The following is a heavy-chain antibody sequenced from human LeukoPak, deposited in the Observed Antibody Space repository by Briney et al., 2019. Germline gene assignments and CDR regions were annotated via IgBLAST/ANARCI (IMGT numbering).Heavy chain of an antibody. J-gene: IGHJ5*02. CDR1: GGTFSSYA. D-gene: IGHD5-18*01. CDR3: AITRIQLWSTLA. V-gene: IGHV1-69*05. CDR2: IIPIFGTA. Sequence: SVKVSCEASGGTFSSYASSWVRQAPGQGREWMGRIIPIFGTANYAQKFQGRVTITTDESTSTAYMELSSLRSEDTAVYYCAITRIQLWSTLAWGQGTLVTVSS.